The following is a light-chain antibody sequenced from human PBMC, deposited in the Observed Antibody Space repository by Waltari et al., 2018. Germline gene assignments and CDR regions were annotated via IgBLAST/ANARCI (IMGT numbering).Light chain of an antibody. CDR2: DNY. CDR3: GTWDSSLSAGV. CDR1: NSNIGKNY. J-gene: IGLJ2*01. Sequence: QSVLTQPPSVSAVPGQKVPIPSSGSNSNIGKNYVAWYQQLPGTAPKLLIDDNYKRPSGIPDRFSGSRSGTSATLGITGLQTGDEADYYCGTWDSSLSAGVFGGGTKLTVL. V-gene: IGLV1-51*01.